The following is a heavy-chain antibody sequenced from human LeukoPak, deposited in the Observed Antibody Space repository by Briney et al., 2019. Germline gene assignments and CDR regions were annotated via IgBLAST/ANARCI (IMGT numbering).Heavy chain of an antibody. Sequence: SETLSLTCTVSGGSISSASYSWGWLRQPPGKGLEWIGSISYSGSTYYNPSLKSRVIIYADTSKNQFSLKLSSVTAADTAVYYCARRPYGSGSDYWGQGTLVTVSS. CDR2: ISYSGST. D-gene: IGHD3-10*01. CDR1: GGSISSASYS. CDR3: ARRPYGSGSDY. V-gene: IGHV4-39*01. J-gene: IGHJ4*02.